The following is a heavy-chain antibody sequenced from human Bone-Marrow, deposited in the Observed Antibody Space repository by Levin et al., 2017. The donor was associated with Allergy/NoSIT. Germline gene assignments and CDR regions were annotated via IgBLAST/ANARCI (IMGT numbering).Heavy chain of an antibody. CDR3: ARVWQYNCGGDCVDWN. Sequence: ASVKVSCKASGGTFSSYTISWVRQAPGQGLEWMGRIIPILGIANYAQKFQGRVTITADKSTSTAYMELSSLRSEDTAVYYCARVWQYNCGGDCVDWNWGQGTLVTVSS. CDR2: IIPILGIA. CDR1: GGTFSSYT. J-gene: IGHJ4*02. V-gene: IGHV1-69*02. D-gene: IGHD2-21*02.